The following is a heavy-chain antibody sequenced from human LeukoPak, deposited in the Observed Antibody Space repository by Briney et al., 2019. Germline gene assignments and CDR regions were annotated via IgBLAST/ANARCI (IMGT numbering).Heavy chain of an antibody. Sequence: SQTLSLTCTVSGGSITSYYWSWIRQPPGKGLEWIGSIYYSGSTNYNPSLKSRVTISVDTSKNQFSLKLSSVTAADTALYYCARENGYRYDYWGQGTLVTVSS. J-gene: IGHJ4*02. V-gene: IGHV4-59*01. CDR2: IYYSGST. CDR3: ARENGYRYDY. D-gene: IGHD5-18*01. CDR1: GGSITSYY.